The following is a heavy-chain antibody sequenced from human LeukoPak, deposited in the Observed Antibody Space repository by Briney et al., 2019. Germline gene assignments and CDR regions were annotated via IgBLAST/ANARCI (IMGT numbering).Heavy chain of an antibody. J-gene: IGHJ6*03. D-gene: IGHD2-21*02. CDR3: ARAAYCRGDCYSVSRRSHYYMDV. CDR2: ISGSSRYI. V-gene: IGHV3-21*01. Sequence: GESLRLSCAASGFTFSDYSMNWVRQAPGKGLEWVSSISGSSRYIYYADSVKGRFTISRDSAKNSLYLQMNSLRAEDTAVYYCARAAYCRGDCYSVSRRSHYYMDVWGKGTTVTVSS. CDR1: GFTFSDYS.